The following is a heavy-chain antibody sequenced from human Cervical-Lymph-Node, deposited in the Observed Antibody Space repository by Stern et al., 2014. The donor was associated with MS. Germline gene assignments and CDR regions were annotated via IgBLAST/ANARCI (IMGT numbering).Heavy chain of an antibody. D-gene: IGHD1-14*01. CDR1: GFTFSSYA. J-gene: IGHJ4*02. Sequence: EVQLLESGGGLVQPGGSLRLSCAASGFTFSSYAMSWVRQAPGKGLEWVSAISGSGGSTYYADSVKGRFTISRDKSKNTLYLQMNSLRAEDTAVYYCAKALYPKANRLIYFDYWGQGTLVTVSS. CDR3: AKALYPKANRLIYFDY. V-gene: IGHV3-23*01. CDR2: ISGSGGST.